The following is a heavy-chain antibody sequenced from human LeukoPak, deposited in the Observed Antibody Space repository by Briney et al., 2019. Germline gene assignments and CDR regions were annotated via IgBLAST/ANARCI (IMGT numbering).Heavy chain of an antibody. CDR1: GFTFSSYS. CDR3: ARAAGYCSSTSCPPDDY. J-gene: IGHJ4*02. V-gene: IGHV3-21*01. Sequence: GSLRLSCAASGFTFSSYSMNWVRQAPGKGLEWVSSISSSSSYIYYADSVKGRFTISRDNAKNSLYLQMNSLRAEDTAVYYCARAAGYCSSTSCPPDDYWGQGTLVTVSS. CDR2: ISSSSSYI. D-gene: IGHD2-2*01.